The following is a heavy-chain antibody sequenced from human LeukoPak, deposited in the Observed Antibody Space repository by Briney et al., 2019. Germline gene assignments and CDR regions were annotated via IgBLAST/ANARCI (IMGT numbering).Heavy chain of an antibody. CDR1: GFTFSSYS. V-gene: IGHV3-21*01. CDR2: ISSSSSYI. Sequence: GGSLRLSCAASGFTFSSYSMNWVRQAPGKGLEWVSSISSSSSYIYYADSVKGRFTISRDNAKNSLYLQMNSLRAEDTAVYYCARGSSIADTRKRGATSLPNYWGQGTLVTVSS. J-gene: IGHJ4*02. D-gene: IGHD6-6*01. CDR3: ARGSSIADTRKRGATSLPNY.